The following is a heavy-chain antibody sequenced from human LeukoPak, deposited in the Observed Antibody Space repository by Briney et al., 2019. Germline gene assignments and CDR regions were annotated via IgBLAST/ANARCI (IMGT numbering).Heavy chain of an antibody. D-gene: IGHD3-3*01. CDR2: IYYSGST. Sequence: SETLSLTCTVSGGSISSYYWNWIRQPPGKGLEWIGYIYYSGSTNYNPSLKSRVTISVDTSKNQFSLKLSSVTAADTAVYYCASFYDFWGGYLNWGQGTLVTVSS. CDR3: ASFYDFWGGYLN. CDR1: GGSISSYY. V-gene: IGHV4-59*08. J-gene: IGHJ4*02.